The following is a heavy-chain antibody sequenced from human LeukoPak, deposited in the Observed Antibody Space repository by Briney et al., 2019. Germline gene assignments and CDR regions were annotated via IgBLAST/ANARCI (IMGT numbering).Heavy chain of an antibody. V-gene: IGHV4-39*01. J-gene: IGHJ5*02. CDR3: ARHGYCSSTSCYRELSWFDP. D-gene: IGHD2-2*03. CDR1: GGSISSSSYY. CDR2: IYYSGST. Sequence: PSETLSLTCTVSGGSISSSSYYWGWIRQPPGKGLEGIGSIYYSGSTYYNPSLKSRVTISVDTSKNQFSLKLSSVTAADTAVYYCARHGYCSSTSCYRELSWFDPWGQGTPVTVSS.